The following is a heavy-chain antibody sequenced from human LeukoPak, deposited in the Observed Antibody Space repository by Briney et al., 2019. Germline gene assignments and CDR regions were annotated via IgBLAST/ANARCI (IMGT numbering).Heavy chain of an antibody. Sequence: GGSLRLSCAASGFTFSSYSMNWVRQAPGKGLEWVSYISSSSSTIYYADSVKGRFTISRDNAKNSLYLQMNSLRAEDTAVYYCVKYSSSWARAGWFDPWGQGTLVTVSS. V-gene: IGHV3-48*04. CDR3: VKYSSSWARAGWFDP. D-gene: IGHD6-13*01. CDR2: ISSSSSTI. CDR1: GFTFSSYS. J-gene: IGHJ5*02.